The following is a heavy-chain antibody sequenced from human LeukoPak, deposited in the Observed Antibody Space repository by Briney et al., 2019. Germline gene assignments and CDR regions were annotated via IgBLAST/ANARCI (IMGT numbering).Heavy chain of an antibody. CDR3: SRGPTTYSYGSGAFDI. V-gene: IGHV4-31*03. CDR1: GGSISSGGYY. J-gene: IGHJ3*02. CDR2: IYYSGST. Sequence: SETLSLTCTVSGGSISSGGYYWSRIRQHPGKGLEWIGYIYYSGSTYYNPSLKSRVTISVDTSKNQFSLKLSSVTAADTAVYYSSRGPTTYSYGSGAFDIWGQGTMVTVSS. D-gene: IGHD5-18*01.